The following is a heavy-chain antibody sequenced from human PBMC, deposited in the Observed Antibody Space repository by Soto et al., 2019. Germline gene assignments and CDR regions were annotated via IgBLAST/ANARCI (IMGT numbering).Heavy chain of an antibody. Sequence: GGSLRLSCAASGFTFSSYGMHWVRQAPGKGLEWVAVISYDGSNKYYADSVKGRFTISRDYFKNTLYLQLNCLRAEDTVLYYCAKVGSSGWYEDAFDIWGQGTMVTVSS. D-gene: IGHD6-19*01. CDR1: GFTFSSYG. J-gene: IGHJ3*02. V-gene: IGHV3-30*18. CDR3: AKVGSSGWYEDAFDI. CDR2: ISYDGSNK.